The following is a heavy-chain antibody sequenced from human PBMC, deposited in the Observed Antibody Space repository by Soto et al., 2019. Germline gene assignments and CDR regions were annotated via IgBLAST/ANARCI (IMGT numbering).Heavy chain of an antibody. CDR2: ISSSSSTI. CDR3: ARDTEWGIRNYYYYYYYMDV. CDR1: GFTFSSYS. V-gene: IGHV3-48*01. D-gene: IGHD3-16*01. Sequence: GGSLRLSCAASGFTFSSYSMNWVRQAPGKGLEWVSYISSSSSTIYYADSVKGRFTISRDNAKNSLYLQMNSLRAEDTAVYYCARDTEWGIRNYYYYYYYMDVWGKGTTVTVSS. J-gene: IGHJ6*03.